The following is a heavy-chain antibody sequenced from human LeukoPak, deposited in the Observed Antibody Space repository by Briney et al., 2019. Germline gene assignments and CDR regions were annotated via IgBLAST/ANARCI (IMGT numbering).Heavy chain of an antibody. Sequence: GGSLRLSCAASGFTFSNYAMSWVRQAPGKGLEWVSGISGSGGSTYNADSVRGGSTISRANSKNTLHLQMNSLRAEDTAVYYCAKGSSSYYFAFDIWGQGTMVTVSS. CDR3: AKGSSSYYFAFDI. CDR1: GFTFSNYA. CDR2: ISGSGGST. D-gene: IGHD6-13*01. V-gene: IGHV3-23*01. J-gene: IGHJ3*02.